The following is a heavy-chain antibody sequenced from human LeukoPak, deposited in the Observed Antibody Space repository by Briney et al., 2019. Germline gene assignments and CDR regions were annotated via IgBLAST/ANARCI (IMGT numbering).Heavy chain of an antibody. V-gene: IGHV4-39*01. CDR3: AKLAVTVTNWFDP. J-gene: IGHJ5*02. CDR1: GGSIKNFSNY. CDR2: IYYSGTT. Sequence: SDTLSLTCTVSGGSIKNFSNYWAWIRQPPGKGLEWIGTIYYSGTTYYSPSLRNRVIISVDTAKNQFSVKLTSVTAADTAVYYCAKLAVTVTNWFDPWGQGTLVTV. D-gene: IGHD4-11*01.